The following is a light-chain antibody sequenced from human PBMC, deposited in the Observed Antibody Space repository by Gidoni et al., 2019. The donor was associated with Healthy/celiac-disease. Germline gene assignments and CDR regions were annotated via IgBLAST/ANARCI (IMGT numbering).Light chain of an antibody. V-gene: IGLV3-1*01. CDR1: KLGDKY. CDR2: QDS. Sequence: SYALTQPPSVSGSPGQTASITCSGDKLGDKYACWYQQKPGQSPVLVIYQDSKRPSGIPERFSGSNSGNTATLTISGTQAMDEADYYCQAWDSSTYVFGTGTKVTVL. CDR3: QAWDSSTYV. J-gene: IGLJ1*01.